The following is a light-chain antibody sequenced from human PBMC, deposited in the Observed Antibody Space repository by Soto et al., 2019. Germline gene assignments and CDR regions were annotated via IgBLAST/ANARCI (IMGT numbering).Light chain of an antibody. Sequence: QSALTQPPSASGSPGQSVTISCTGTSSDVGGYNYVSWYQHHPGKAPKLIIYEVYKRPSGVPDRFSGSKSGNTAALTVSGLQAEEEDDYYCSSYVGTNSYVFGAGTKLTVL. CDR2: EVY. V-gene: IGLV2-8*01. CDR1: SSDVGGYNY. J-gene: IGLJ2*01. CDR3: SSYVGTNSYV.